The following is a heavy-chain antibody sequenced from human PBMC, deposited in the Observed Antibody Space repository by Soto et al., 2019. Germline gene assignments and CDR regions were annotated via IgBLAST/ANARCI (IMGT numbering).Heavy chain of an antibody. CDR3: ARDRAYDFWSGYHWFDP. Sequence: LSLTCTVSGGSIISYYWSWIRQPPGKGLEWIGYIYYSGSTNYNPSLKSRVTISVDTSKNQFSLKLSSVTAADTAVYYCARDRAYDFWSGYHWFDPWGQGTLVTVSS. CDR2: IYYSGST. J-gene: IGHJ5*02. D-gene: IGHD3-3*01. V-gene: IGHV4-59*01. CDR1: GGSIISYY.